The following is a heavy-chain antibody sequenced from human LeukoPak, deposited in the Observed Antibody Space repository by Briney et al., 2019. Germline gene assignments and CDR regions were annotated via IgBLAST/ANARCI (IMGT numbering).Heavy chain of an antibody. J-gene: IGHJ4*02. Sequence: GASVKVSCKASGGTFISYAISWVRQAPGQGLEWMGEIIPIFGTANYAQKFQGRVTITADESTSTAYMEPSGLRSEDTAVYYCARAVGGYFDWLSPYFDYWGQGTLVTVSS. V-gene: IGHV1-69*13. CDR2: IIPIFGTA. CDR3: ARAVGGYFDWLSPYFDY. CDR1: GGTFISYA. D-gene: IGHD3-9*01.